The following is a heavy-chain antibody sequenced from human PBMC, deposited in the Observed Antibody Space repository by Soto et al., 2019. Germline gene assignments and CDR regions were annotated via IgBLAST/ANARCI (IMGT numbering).Heavy chain of an antibody. CDR3: PKESGRKRNFAMEV. D-gene: IGHD1-26*01. Sequence: PGGSLRLSCVVSGLTFSDYGFHWVRQAPGKGLDWVAAISYDGSFVYYADSVRGRFTISRDNSRNTPDLQMNTLRHEDTAVYYCPKESGRKRNFAMEVWGQGTLVTVSS. CDR1: GLTFSDYG. J-gene: IGHJ6*02. CDR2: ISYDGSFV. V-gene: IGHV3-30*18.